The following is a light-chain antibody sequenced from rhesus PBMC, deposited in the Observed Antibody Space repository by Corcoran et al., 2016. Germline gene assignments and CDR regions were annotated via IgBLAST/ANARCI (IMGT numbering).Light chain of an antibody. V-gene: IGKV1-25*01. J-gene: IGKJ2*01. CDR2: DAS. CDR3: QQRNSYPYS. CDR1: QVISKY. Sequence: DIQMTQSPSSLFASLGDTVTITCQASQVISKYLAWYQQKPGKAPKLLIYDASTLQSGVPSRFSGGGSGTEFTLTFSRLQPEVFATYYCQQRNSYPYSFGQGTKVEIK.